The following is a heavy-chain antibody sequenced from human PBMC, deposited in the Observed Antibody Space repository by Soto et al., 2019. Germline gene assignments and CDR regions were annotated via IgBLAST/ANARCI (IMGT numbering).Heavy chain of an antibody. Sequence: EVQLVESEGGLVQPGGSLRLSCAASGFTFSSYWMHWVRQAPGKGLVWVSRINSDGSSTSYADSVKGRFTISRDNAKNTLYLQMNSLRAEDTAVYYCARDLEEQWQVGWFDPWGQGTLVTVSS. D-gene: IGHD6-19*01. V-gene: IGHV3-74*01. CDR2: INSDGSST. CDR3: ARDLEEQWQVGWFDP. J-gene: IGHJ5*02. CDR1: GFTFSSYW.